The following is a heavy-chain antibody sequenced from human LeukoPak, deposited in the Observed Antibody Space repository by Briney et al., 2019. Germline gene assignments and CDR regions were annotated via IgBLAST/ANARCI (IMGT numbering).Heavy chain of an antibody. J-gene: IGHJ4*02. V-gene: IGHV3-33*01. CDR1: GFTFSSYG. Sequence: SGGSLRLSCAASGFTFSSYGMHWVRQAPGKGLEWVAVIWYDGTNKYYADSVEGRFTISRDNSKNTLYLQMNSLRAEDTAVYYCARTRYNSGGGDYWGQGTRVTVSP. CDR3: ARTRYNSGGGDY. CDR2: IWYDGTNK. D-gene: IGHD6-19*01.